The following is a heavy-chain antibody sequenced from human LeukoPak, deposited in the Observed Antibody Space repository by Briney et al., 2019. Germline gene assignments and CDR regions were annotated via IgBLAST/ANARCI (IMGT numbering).Heavy chain of an antibody. CDR1: GLTFSSYC. Sequence: GVSLRLFCAASGLTFSSYCMIWVRQASGKGLGWVANIKQDGGEKDYVYSVKGRSTISRDNAKNSLYLQMNSLRAEDTAVYYCARDDYGDLPHPYDYWGQGTLVTVSS. CDR2: IKQDGGEK. D-gene: IGHD4-17*01. J-gene: IGHJ4*02. CDR3: ARDDYGDLPHPYDY. V-gene: IGHV3-7*01.